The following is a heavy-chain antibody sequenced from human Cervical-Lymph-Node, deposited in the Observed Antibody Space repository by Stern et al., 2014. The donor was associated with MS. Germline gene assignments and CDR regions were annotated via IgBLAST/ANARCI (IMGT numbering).Heavy chain of an antibody. J-gene: IGHJ6*02. V-gene: IGHV1-18*01. Sequence: QVQLVQSGAEVRKPGASVKVSCKASGYTFTNYGFSWVRQAPGQGLERMGWISANNGNTNFAQKFQGRVTMSTDTSTSTAYMELRSLRSDDTAVYYCARDGRCTSAVCPYFYYYTMDVWGQGTTVTVSS. CDR2: ISANNGNT. CDR3: ARDGRCTSAVCPYFYYYTMDV. CDR1: GYTFTNYG. D-gene: IGHD2-8*01.